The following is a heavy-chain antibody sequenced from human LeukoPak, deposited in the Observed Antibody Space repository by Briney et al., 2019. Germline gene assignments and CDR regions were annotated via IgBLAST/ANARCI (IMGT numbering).Heavy chain of an antibody. CDR3: ATYRQVLLPFES. CDR2: ISSSSSTI. D-gene: IGHD2-8*02. V-gene: IGHV3-48*01. Sequence: AGGSLRLSCAASGFTFSSYSMNLVRQAPGKGLAWVSYISSSSSTIYYADSVKGRFSISRDNAKYSLYLQMNSLRVEDTAVYYCATYRQVLLPFESWGQGTLVTVSS. CDR1: GFTFSSYS. J-gene: IGHJ4*02.